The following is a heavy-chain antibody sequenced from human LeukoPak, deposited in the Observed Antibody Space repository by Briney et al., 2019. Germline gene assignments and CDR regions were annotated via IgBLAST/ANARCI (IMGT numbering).Heavy chain of an antibody. CDR2: INHSGST. CDR3: ARDSGTYDFNY. J-gene: IGHJ4*02. D-gene: IGHD1-26*01. CDR1: GVSLSGYY. Sequence: SETLSLTCAVYGVSLSGYYWSWIRQPPGKGLEWIGEINHSGSTNYNPSLKSRVTISVDTSKNQFSLKLSSVTAADTAVYYCARDSGTYDFNYWGQGTLVTVSS. V-gene: IGHV4-34*01.